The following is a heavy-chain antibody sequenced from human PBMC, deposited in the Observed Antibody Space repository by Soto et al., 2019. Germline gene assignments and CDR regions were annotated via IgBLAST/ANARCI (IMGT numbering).Heavy chain of an antibody. CDR3: ARAQLRYSSRFTPSPFDY. D-gene: IGHD6-19*01. Sequence: QVQLVQSGAEVKKPGSSVKVSCKASGGTFSSYAISWVRQAPGQGLEWMGGIIPIFGTANYAQKFQGRVTSTADESTNTAYMELSSLRSEDTAVYYCARAQLRYSSRFTPSPFDYWGQGTLVTVSS. CDR1: GGTFSSYA. CDR2: IIPIFGTA. V-gene: IGHV1-69*01. J-gene: IGHJ4*02.